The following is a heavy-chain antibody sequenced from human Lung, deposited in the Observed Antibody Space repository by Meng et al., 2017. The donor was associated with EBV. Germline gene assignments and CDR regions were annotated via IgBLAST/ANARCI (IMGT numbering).Heavy chain of an antibody. V-gene: IGHV3-23*04. Sequence: VVLGGCGCGVVPAGWPLCRSSSAPGFTFSIDAMSWVRKAPGKGLEWVSAISGSGGSTYYADSVKGRFTSSRDNSKNTMYLQMNSLRAEDTAVYYCAGGVAVISRIDYWGQGVLVTVSS. CDR2: ISGSGGST. D-gene: IGHD2-21*01. CDR3: AGGVAVISRIDY. CDR1: GFTFSIDA. J-gene: IGHJ4*02.